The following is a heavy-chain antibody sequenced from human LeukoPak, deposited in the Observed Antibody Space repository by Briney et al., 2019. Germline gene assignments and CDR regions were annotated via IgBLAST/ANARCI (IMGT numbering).Heavy chain of an antibody. CDR2: IYYSGST. CDR3: ARARYDSGGRYYFDI. D-gene: IGHD3-22*01. Sequence: SETLSLTCTVSGGSIRSSSYYWGWIRQPPGKGLEWLGTIYYSGSTYYNPSLKSRVTISVDTSKNQFSLKLSSVTAADTAVYYCARARYDSGGRYYFDIWGQGTLVTVSS. V-gene: IGHV4-39*01. CDR1: GGSIRSSSYY. J-gene: IGHJ4*02.